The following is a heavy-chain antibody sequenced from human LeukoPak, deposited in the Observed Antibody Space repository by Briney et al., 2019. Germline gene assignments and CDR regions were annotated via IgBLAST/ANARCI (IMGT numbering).Heavy chain of an antibody. CDR2: TSGSGGST. V-gene: IGHV3-23*01. J-gene: IGHJ4*02. CDR1: GFTFSNAW. Sequence: GGSLRLSCAASGFTFSNAWMSWVRQAPGKGLEWVSATSGSGGSTYYADSVKGRFTISRDNSKNTLYLQMNSLRAEDTAVYYCAQGRYSYGFFDYWGQGTLVTVSS. CDR3: AQGRYSYGFFDY. D-gene: IGHD5-18*01.